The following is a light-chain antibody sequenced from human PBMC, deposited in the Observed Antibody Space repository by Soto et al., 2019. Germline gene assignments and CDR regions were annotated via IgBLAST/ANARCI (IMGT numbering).Light chain of an antibody. CDR3: SSYTSSSTVV. J-gene: IGLJ2*01. Sequence: QSALTQPASVSGSPGQSITISCTGTSSDVGGYNYVSWYQQHPGKAPKLMIYEVSNRPSGVSNRFSGSKSGNTSSLTSSGLQAEDEADYYCSSYTSSSTVVFVGGTKVTVL. CDR1: SSDVGGYNY. CDR2: EVS. V-gene: IGLV2-14*01.